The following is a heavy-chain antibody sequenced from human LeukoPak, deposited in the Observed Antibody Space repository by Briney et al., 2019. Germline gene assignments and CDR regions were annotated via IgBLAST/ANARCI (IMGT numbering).Heavy chain of an antibody. CDR1: GGSISSSY. J-gene: IGHJ4*02. Sequence: SETLSLTCTVSGGSISSSYWSWIRQPPGKGLEWIGYIDYSGNTNYNPSLKSRVTISVERSKNQFSLKLSSVTAADTAVYYCARATSYGDYVDYWDQGTLVTVSS. V-gene: IGHV4-59*08. D-gene: IGHD4-17*01. CDR2: IDYSGNT. CDR3: ARATSYGDYVDY.